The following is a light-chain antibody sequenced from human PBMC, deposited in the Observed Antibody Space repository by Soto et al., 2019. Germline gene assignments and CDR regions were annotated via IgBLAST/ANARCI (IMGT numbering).Light chain of an antibody. CDR3: HQYNNWPPT. CDR1: QSVSRN. Sequence: EMVMTQSPATLSVSPGERATLSCRASQSVSRNLAWYQQKPGQTPRLLIYGASTRVTGIPARFSGSGSGTEFTLTNSSLQSEDFAVYYCHQYNNWPPTFGRGTKVEIK. CDR2: GAS. J-gene: IGKJ1*01. V-gene: IGKV3-15*01.